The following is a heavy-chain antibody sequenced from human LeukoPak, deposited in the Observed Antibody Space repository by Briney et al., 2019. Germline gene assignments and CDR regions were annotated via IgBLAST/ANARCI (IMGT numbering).Heavy chain of an antibody. CDR3: AKSGYNRFDY. J-gene: IGHJ4*02. CDR2: ISGSGSGGST. V-gene: IGHV3-23*01. Sequence: GGSLGLSCAASGFTFSSSAMSWVRQAPGKGLGWVSSISGSGSGGSTYYADSVKGQFTISRDNSKNTLYLQMNSLIAEDTAVYYCAKSGYNRFDYWGQGTRVTVSS. CDR1: GFTFSSSA. D-gene: IGHD5-24*01.